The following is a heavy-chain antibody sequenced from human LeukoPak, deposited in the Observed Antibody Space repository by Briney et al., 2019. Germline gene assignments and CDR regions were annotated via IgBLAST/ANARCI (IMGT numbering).Heavy chain of an antibody. V-gene: IGHV4-34*01. D-gene: IGHD2-15*01. CDR2: INRSGST. Sequence: PSETLSLTCAVYGGSFSGYYWSWIRQPPGKGLEWIGEINRSGSTNYNPSLKSRVTISVDTSKNQFSLKLSSVTAADTAVYYCARGGARYCSGGSCSAGDYWGQGTLVTVSS. CDR1: GGSFSGYY. J-gene: IGHJ4*02. CDR3: ARGGARYCSGGSCSAGDY.